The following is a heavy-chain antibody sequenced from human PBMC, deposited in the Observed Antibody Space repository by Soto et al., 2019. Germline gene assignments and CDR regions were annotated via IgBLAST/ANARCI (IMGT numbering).Heavy chain of an antibody. D-gene: IGHD5-18*01. CDR3: ASGRGYSYVHTY. CDR1: GFTFSSYS. J-gene: IGHJ4*02. CDR2: ISSSSSTI. V-gene: IGHV3-48*02. Sequence: EVQLVESGGGLVQPGGSLRLSCAASGFTFSSYSMNWVRQAPGKGLEWVSYISSSSSTIYYADSVKGRFTISRDNAKNSLYLQMNSLRDEDTTVYYCASGRGYSYVHTYWGQGTLVTVSS.